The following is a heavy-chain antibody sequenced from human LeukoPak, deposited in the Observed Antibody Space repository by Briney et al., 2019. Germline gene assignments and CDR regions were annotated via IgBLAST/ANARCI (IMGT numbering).Heavy chain of an antibody. V-gene: IGHV4-61*01. CDR3: ARAVGATLNYFDY. CDR2: IYYSGST. Sequence: SETLSLTCTVSGYSISSGYYWGWIRQPPGKGLEWIGYIYYSGSTNYNPSLKSRVTISVDTSKNQFSLKLSSVTAADTAVYYCARAVGATLNYFDYWGQGTLVTVSS. J-gene: IGHJ4*02. CDR1: GYSISSGYY. D-gene: IGHD1-26*01.